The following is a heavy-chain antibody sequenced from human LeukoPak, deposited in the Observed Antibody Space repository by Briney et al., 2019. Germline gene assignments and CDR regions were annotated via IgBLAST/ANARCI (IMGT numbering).Heavy chain of an antibody. CDR3: ADPPSGY. Sequence: GGSLRLSCAASGFTFNIKWMTWVRQAPEKGLFWLANINQDGSEKYYEDSVKGRFTISRDNAKSSLYLEMSGLRAEDTAVYYCADPPSGYWGQGTLVAVSS. D-gene: IGHD6-19*01. J-gene: IGHJ4*02. CDR2: INQDGSEK. V-gene: IGHV3-7*01. CDR1: GFTFNIKW.